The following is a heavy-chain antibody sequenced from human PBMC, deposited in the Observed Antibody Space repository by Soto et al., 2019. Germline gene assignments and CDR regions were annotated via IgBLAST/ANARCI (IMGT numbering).Heavy chain of an antibody. Sequence: LRLSCAASGFTFSNYWMHWVRQAPGKGLVWVSRIDSDGTSTNYADSVKGRFTISRDNAKNTLYLQMNSLRAEDTAVYYCARDGYDSSGNIDYWGQGTLVTVSS. CDR2: IDSDGTST. J-gene: IGHJ4*02. CDR1: GFTFSNYW. D-gene: IGHD3-22*01. V-gene: IGHV3-74*01. CDR3: ARDGYDSSGNIDY.